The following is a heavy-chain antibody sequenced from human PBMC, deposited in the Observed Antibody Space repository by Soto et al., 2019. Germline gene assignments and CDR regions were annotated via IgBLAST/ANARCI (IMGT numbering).Heavy chain of an antibody. Sequence: SAGIPRTYCCLLFGQPAGKGLEWIGRIYTSGSTNYNPSLKSRVTMSVDTSKSQFSLKLSSVTAADTAVYYCARDRAAAVGWFDPWGLGSLVTVS. V-gene: IGHV4-4*07. CDR1: AGIPRTYC. J-gene: IGHJ5*02. CDR3: ARDRAAAVGWFDP. D-gene: IGHD6-13*01. CDR2: IYTSGST.